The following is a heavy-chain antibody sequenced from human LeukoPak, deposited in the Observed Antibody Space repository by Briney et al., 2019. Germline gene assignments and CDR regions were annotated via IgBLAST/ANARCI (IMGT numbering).Heavy chain of an antibody. CDR3: ARDSRRGLAAAGIDY. J-gene: IGHJ4*02. V-gene: IGHV3-21*01. Sequence: PGGSPRLSCAASGFTFSSYSMNWVRQAPGKGLEWVSSISSSSSYIYYADSVKGRFTISRDNAKNSLYLQMNSLRAEDTAVYYCARDSRRGLAAAGIDYWGQGTLVTVSS. CDR1: GFTFSSYS. D-gene: IGHD6-13*01. CDR2: ISSSSSYI.